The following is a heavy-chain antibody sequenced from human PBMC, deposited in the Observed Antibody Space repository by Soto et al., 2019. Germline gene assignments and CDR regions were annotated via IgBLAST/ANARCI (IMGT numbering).Heavy chain of an antibody. Sequence: QVQLVQSGAEVKKPGASVKVSCKASGNTFTNSYMHWVRQAPGQGLEWMGCIDPNSGGTSYAQNFQGRVTMTRDTSISTAYMELSRLRSDDTAVYYCAKNLLFTIPDGFDIWGQGTMVTVSS. CDR3: AKNLLFTIPDGFDI. CDR2: IDPNSGGT. V-gene: IGHV1-2*02. CDR1: GNTFTNSY. D-gene: IGHD3-3*01. J-gene: IGHJ3*02.